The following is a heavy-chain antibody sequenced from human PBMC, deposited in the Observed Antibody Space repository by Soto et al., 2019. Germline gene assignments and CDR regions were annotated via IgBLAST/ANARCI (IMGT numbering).Heavy chain of an antibody. CDR1: GYTFTSYG. CDR2: ISAYNGNK. D-gene: IGHD3-3*01. V-gene: IGHV1-18*01. J-gene: IGHJ4*02. Sequence: ASVKVSCKASGYTFTSYGISWVRQAPGQGLEWMGWISAYNGNKNYAQKLQGRVTMTTDTSTSTAYMELRSLRSDDTAVYYCARAAPNYDFWSGYKYYFDYWGQGTLVTVSS. CDR3: ARAAPNYDFWSGYKYYFDY.